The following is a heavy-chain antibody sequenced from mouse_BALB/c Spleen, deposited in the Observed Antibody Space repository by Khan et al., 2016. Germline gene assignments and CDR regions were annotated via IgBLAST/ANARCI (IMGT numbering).Heavy chain of an antibody. Sequence: QVQLQQSGAELARPGASVKLSCKASGYTFTDYYINWVKQRTGQGLEWIGEIYPGSDNTYYNERFKGKATLTADKSSSTAYMQLSSLTSEDSAVYFCERGGCNSDYWGQGTTLTVSS. CDR2: IYPGSDNT. V-gene: IGHV1-76*01. CDR1: GYTFTDYY. J-gene: IGHJ2*01. CDR3: ERGGCNSDY. D-gene: IGHD2-1*01.